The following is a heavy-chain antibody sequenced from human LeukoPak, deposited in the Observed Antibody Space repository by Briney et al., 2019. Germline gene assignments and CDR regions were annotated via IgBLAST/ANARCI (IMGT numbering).Heavy chain of an antibody. CDR2: IDPSYSYT. Sequence: GESLKISRKGSGYSLTSYCFSWVRQMPGKGLEWVGRIDPSYSYTNYSPSFQGHVTISADQSISPAYLQWSRLKASGPAMFFCGGSPPQGPKDYYGSARGAFDIWGQRTIVTVSS. V-gene: IGHV5-10-1*01. D-gene: IGHD3-10*01. CDR1: GYSLTSYC. CDR3: GGSPPQGPKDYYGSARGAFDI. J-gene: IGHJ3*02.